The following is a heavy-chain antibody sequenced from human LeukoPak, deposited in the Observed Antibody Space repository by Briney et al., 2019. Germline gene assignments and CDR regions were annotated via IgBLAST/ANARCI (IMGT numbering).Heavy chain of an antibody. J-gene: IGHJ6*02. V-gene: IGHV3-30*02. CDR1: GFNFNNYD. CDR3: AKVVLVGATPYYYGMDV. D-gene: IGHD1-26*01. CDR2: IKFHGHET. Sequence: GGSLRLSCVASGFNFNNYDLHWVRQAPGKGLEWVAFIKFHGHETFYADSVEGRFTISRDNSKNTLYLQMNSLRAEDTAVYYCAKVVLVGATPYYYGMDVWGQGTTVTVSS.